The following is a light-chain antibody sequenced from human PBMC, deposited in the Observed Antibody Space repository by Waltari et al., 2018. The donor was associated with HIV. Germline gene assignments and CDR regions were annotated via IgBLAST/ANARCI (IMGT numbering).Light chain of an antibody. J-gene: IGLJ3*02. Sequence: QTVVTQESSLTVSPGGTVTLTCASNSGAVTSDFHPHWIHQKPGQTPRALIYSTAYKHSWTPARFSGSLLGGKAALTLSTVQPEDEAAYYCLLYFGGAWVFGGGTKLTVL. CDR3: LLYFGGAWV. V-gene: IGLV7-43*01. CDR1: SGAVTSDFH. CDR2: STA.